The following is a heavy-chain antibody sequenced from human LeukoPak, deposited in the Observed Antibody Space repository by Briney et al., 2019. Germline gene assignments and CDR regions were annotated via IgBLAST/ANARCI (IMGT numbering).Heavy chain of an antibody. CDR3: ARAHHSYDSSGTFDS. CDR2: IYYSGNT. Sequence: TLSLTCTGSGGSISSGGYYWSWIRQHPGKGLEWIGYIYYSGNTYYNPSLRSRVTISIDTPKNQFSLKLSSVTAADTAVYYCARAHHSYDSSGTFDSWGQGTLVTVSS. CDR1: GGSISSGGYY. J-gene: IGHJ4*02. V-gene: IGHV4-31*03. D-gene: IGHD3-22*01.